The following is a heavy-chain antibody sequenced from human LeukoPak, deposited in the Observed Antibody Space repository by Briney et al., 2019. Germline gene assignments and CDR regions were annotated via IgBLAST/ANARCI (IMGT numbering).Heavy chain of an antibody. D-gene: IGHD6-13*01. J-gene: IGHJ4*02. CDR2: ISSSSSYI. Sequence: GGSLRLSCAASGFTFSSYSMNWVRQAPGEGLEWVSSISSSSSYIYYADSVKGRFTISRDNAKNSLYLQMNSLRAEDTAVYYCARGRAAAHFDYWGQGTLVTVSS. CDR3: ARGRAAAHFDY. V-gene: IGHV3-21*01. CDR1: GFTFSSYS.